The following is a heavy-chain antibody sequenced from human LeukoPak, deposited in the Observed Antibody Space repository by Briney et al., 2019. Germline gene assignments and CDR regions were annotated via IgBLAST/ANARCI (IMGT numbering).Heavy chain of an antibody. Sequence: GGSLRLSYAASGFTFDDYTMHWVRQAPGKGLEWVSLISWHGSTTKYADSVKGRFTISRDNLKNSLSLQMNSLGPEDTALYYCAKDIGDSVGYNYFDSWGQGTLVTVSS. CDR3: AKDIGDSVGYNYFDS. CDR2: ISWHGSTT. J-gene: IGHJ4*02. D-gene: IGHD3-22*01. CDR1: GFTFDDYT. V-gene: IGHV3-43*01.